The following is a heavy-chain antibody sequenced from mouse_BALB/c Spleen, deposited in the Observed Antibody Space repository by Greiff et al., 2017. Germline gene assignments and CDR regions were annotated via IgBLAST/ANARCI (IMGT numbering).Heavy chain of an antibody. CDR1: GFNIKDYY. D-gene: IGHD1-1*01. J-gene: IGHJ4*01. CDR3: ASNYYGSSYAMDY. Sequence: EVQLVESGAELVRPGALVKLSCKASGFNIKDYYMHWVKQRPEQGLEWIGWIDPENGNTIYDPKFQGKASITADTSSNTAYLQLSSLTSEDTAVYYCASNYYGSSYAMDYWGQGTSVTVSS. CDR2: IDPENGNT. V-gene: IGHV14-1*02.